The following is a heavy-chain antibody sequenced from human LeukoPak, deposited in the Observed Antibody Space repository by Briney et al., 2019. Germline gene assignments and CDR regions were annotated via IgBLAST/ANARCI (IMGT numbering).Heavy chain of an antibody. V-gene: IGHV3-53*01. Sequence: AGGSLRLSCVASGFTVSSNYMNWVRQAPGKGLEWVSVLYSGGSTKYAESVKGRFTISRDNSENTVYLQMNSLRVEDTAMYFCARDPPRGFGNAFDIWGQGTMVTVSP. D-gene: IGHD2-15*01. CDR3: ARDPPRGFGNAFDI. CDR1: GFTVSSNY. CDR2: LYSGGST. J-gene: IGHJ3*02.